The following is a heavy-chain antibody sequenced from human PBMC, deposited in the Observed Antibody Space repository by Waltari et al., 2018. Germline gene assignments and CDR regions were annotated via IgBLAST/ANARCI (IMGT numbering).Heavy chain of an antibody. CDR2: IIPIFGTA. V-gene: IGHV1-69*05. J-gene: IGHJ6*02. Sequence: QVHLVQSGAEVKKPGSSVKVSCKASGGTFSSYAISWVRQAPGQGLEWMGGIIPIFGTANYAQKFQGRVTITTDESTSTAYMELSSLRSEDTAVYYCARGAIAAAGLYYYYGMDVWGQGTTVTVSS. CDR1: GGTFSSYA. CDR3: ARGAIAAAGLYYYYGMDV. D-gene: IGHD6-13*01.